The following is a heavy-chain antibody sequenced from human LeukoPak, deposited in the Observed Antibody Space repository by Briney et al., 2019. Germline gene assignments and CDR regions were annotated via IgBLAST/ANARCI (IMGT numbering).Heavy chain of an antibody. J-gene: IGHJ4*02. CDR2: INPSGGST. CDR3: ARVGDLTIFGVVTTSLDY. V-gene: IGHV1-46*01. Sequence: ASVKVSCKASGYTFTSYYMHWVRQAPGQGLEWMGIINPSGGSTSYAQKFQGRVTMTRDTSTGTVYMELSSLRSEDTAVYYCARVGDLTIFGVVTTSLDYWGQGTLVTVSS. CDR1: GYTFTSYY. D-gene: IGHD3-3*01.